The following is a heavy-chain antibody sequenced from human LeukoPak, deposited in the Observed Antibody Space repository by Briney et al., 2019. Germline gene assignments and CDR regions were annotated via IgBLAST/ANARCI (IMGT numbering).Heavy chain of an antibody. V-gene: IGHV5-51*01. CDR2: LYPGDSAT. CDR1: GYSFTNYW. CDR3: ARQRNFDI. Sequence: KPGESLKISCKASGYSFTNYWIAWVRQMPGKGLEWMGGLYPGDSATRYSPSFQGKVTISADKSITTAYLQWNSLKASDTAMYYCARQRNFDIWGQGTMVTVSS. J-gene: IGHJ3*02.